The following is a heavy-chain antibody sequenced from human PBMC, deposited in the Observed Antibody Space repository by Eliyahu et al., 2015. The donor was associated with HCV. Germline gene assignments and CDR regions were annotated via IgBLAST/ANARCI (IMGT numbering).Heavy chain of an antibody. CDR1: GFTFSSYW. D-gene: IGHD3-10*01. J-gene: IGHJ3*02. Sequence: EVQLVEPGGGLVQPGKSLRLSCAASGFTFSSYWMSWVRQAPGKGLQWVANIKQDGSEKYYVDSVKGRFIISRDNAKNSLYLQMNSLRGEDTAVYYCARDFYLYSGSGADAFDIWGQGTMVFVSS. CDR2: IKQDGSEK. V-gene: IGHV3-7*01. CDR3: ARDFYLYSGSGADAFDI.